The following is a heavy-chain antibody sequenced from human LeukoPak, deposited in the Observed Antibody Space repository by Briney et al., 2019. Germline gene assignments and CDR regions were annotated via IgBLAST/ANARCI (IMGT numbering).Heavy chain of an antibody. CDR3: ARTPLYSGYGCSDY. Sequence: GGSLRLSCAASGFTFSSYSMNWVRQAPGKGLEWVSSISSSSGYIYYADSVKGRFTISRDNAKNSLYLQMNSLRAEDTAVYYCARTPLYSGYGCSDYWGQGTLVTVSS. CDR1: GFTFSSYS. V-gene: IGHV3-21*01. J-gene: IGHJ4*02. CDR2: ISSSSGYI. D-gene: IGHD5-12*01.